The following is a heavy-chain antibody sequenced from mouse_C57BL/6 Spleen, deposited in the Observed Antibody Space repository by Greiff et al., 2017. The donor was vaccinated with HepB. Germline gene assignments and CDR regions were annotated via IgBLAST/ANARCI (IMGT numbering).Heavy chain of an antibody. J-gene: IGHJ2*01. D-gene: IGHD4-1*01. CDR1: GYTFTSYG. Sequence: VQLQQSGAELARPGASVKLSCKASGYTFTSYGISWVKQRTGQGLEWIGEIYPRSGNTYYNEKFKGKATLTADKSSSTAYMELRSLTSEVSAVYFCARGANWNSWGQGTTLTVSS. CDR3: ARGANWNS. V-gene: IGHV1-81*01. CDR2: IYPRSGNT.